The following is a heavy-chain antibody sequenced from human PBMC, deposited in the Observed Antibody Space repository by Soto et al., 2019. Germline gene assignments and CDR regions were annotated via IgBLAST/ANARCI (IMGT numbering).Heavy chain of an antibody. CDR2: IIPIFGTA. V-gene: IGHV1-69*13. CDR1: GKTLSEVS. D-gene: IGHD6-6*01. CDR3: AIGAARLYYYYAMDV. Sequence: SVKVSCKVYGKTLSEVSIHWVRQAPGQGLEWMGGIIPIFGTANYAQKFQGRVTITADESTSTAYMELSSLRSEDTAVYYCAIGAARLYYYYAMDVRGQGPTVPGSS. J-gene: IGHJ6*02.